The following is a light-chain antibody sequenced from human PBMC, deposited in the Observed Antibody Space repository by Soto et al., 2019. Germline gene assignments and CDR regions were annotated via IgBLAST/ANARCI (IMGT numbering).Light chain of an antibody. Sequence: DIVMTQSPLSLPVTPGEPASISCRSSQSLLHSNGYNYLGWYLQKPGQSPQLLIYLGSNRASGVPDRFSGSGSGTDFTLKISRVEAEDVGVYYCMQGLRPMYTFGQGTKLEIK. CDR2: LGS. CDR1: QSLLHSNGYNY. CDR3: MQGLRPMYT. J-gene: IGKJ2*01. V-gene: IGKV2-28*01.